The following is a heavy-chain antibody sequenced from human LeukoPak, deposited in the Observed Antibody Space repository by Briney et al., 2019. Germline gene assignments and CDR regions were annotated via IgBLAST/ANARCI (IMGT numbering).Heavy chain of an antibody. CDR3: AKVGDWDGDYAYYFDY. V-gene: IGHV3-23*01. D-gene: IGHD4-17*01. J-gene: IGHJ4*02. CDR1: GFTFSSYA. Sequence: GASLRLSCAASGFTFSSYAMSWVRQAPGKGLEWVSAISGSGGSTYYADSVKGRFTISRDNSKNTLYLPMNSLRAEDTAVYYCAKVGDWDGDYAYYFDYWGQGTLVTVSS. CDR2: ISGSGGST.